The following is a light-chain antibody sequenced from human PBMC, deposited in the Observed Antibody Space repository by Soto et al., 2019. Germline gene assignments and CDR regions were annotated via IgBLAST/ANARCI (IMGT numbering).Light chain of an antibody. CDR1: QSIRSY. V-gene: IGKV1-39*01. Sequence: DIQMTQSPSSLSASVGDRVTITCRASQSIRSYLNWYQQKPGKAPKLLIYAASSLQSGVPSRFSGSGSGTDFTLIISSLQPEDFATYYCQQSKTFGQGTKVEIK. J-gene: IGKJ1*01. CDR3: QQSKT. CDR2: AAS.